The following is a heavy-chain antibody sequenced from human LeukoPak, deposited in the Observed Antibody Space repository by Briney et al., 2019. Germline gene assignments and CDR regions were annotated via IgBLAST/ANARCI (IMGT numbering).Heavy chain of an antibody. V-gene: IGHV3-21*01. D-gene: IGHD3-22*01. CDR2: VSSSGSDK. J-gene: IGHJ4*02. Sequence: PGGSLRLSCAASGFTFSSYRMTWVRQAPGKGLEWVSSVSSSGSDKYYADSMEGRFIISRDNSKNTVDLQMNSLRAEDTAVYYCARGHDYDSSVAYWGQGTLVTVSS. CDR1: GFTFSSYR. CDR3: ARGHDYDSSVAY.